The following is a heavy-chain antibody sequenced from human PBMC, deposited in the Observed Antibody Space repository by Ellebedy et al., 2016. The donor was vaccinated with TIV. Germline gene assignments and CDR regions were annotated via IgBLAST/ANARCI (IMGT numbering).Heavy chain of an antibody. CDR1: GGTFSSYA. Sequence: AASVKVSCKASGGTFSSYAISWVRQAPGQGLEWMGGIIPIFGTANYAQKFQGRVTITADESTSTAYMELSSLRSEDTAVYYCARGTTVDSYYGMDVWGQGTTVTVSS. CDR2: IIPIFGTA. J-gene: IGHJ6*02. CDR3: ARGTTVDSYYGMDV. V-gene: IGHV1-69*13. D-gene: IGHD4-23*01.